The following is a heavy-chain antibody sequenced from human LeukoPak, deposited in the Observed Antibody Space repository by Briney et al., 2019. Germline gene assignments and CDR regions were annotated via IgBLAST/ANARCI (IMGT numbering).Heavy chain of an antibody. Sequence: ASTKVYCKASGYTYNSYGISWVREAPGHWLEWMGWISAYNGNTNYAQKLQGRVTMTTDTSTSTAYMELRSLRSDDTAVYYCARGLAPLGDDYWGQGTLVTVSS. CDR2: ISAYNGNT. J-gene: IGHJ4*02. CDR3: ARGLAPLGDDY. D-gene: IGHD1-26*01. V-gene: IGHV1-18*01. CDR1: GYTYNSYG.